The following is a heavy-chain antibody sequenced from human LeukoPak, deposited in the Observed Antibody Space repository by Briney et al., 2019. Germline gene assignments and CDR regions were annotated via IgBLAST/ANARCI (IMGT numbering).Heavy chain of an antibody. D-gene: IGHD5-24*01. V-gene: IGHV3-30-3*01. Sequence: GGSLRLSCAASGFTFSSYAMHWVRQAPGKGLEWVAVISYDGSNKYYADSAKGRSTISRDNSKNTLYLQMNSLRAEDTAVYYCARDREMATLGFDYWGQGTLVTVSS. J-gene: IGHJ4*02. CDR2: ISYDGSNK. CDR3: ARDREMATLGFDY. CDR1: GFTFSSYA.